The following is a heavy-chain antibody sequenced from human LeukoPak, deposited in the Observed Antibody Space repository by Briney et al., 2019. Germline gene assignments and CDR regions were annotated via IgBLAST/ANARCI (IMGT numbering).Heavy chain of an antibody. D-gene: IGHD3-3*01. Sequence: SETLSLTCTVSGGSISSGSYYWSWIRQPAGKGLEWIGRIYTSGSTNYNPSLKSRVTISVDTSKNQLSLKLSSVTAAGTAVYYCARGDYDFWSGYLDYWGQGTLVTVSS. J-gene: IGHJ4*02. CDR1: GGSISSGSYY. CDR2: IYTSGST. V-gene: IGHV4-61*02. CDR3: ARGDYDFWSGYLDY.